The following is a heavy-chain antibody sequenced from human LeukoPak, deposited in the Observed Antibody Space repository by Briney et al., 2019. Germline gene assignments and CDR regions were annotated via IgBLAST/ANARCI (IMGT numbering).Heavy chain of an antibody. CDR3: ARVPTSYYDFWSGYRPPYYYYGMDV. D-gene: IGHD3-3*01. V-gene: IGHV4-34*01. Sequence: SETLSLTCAAYGGSFSGYYWSWIRQPPGKGLEWIGEINHSGSTNYNPSLKSRVTISVDTSKNQFSLKLSSVTAADTAVYYCARVPTSYYDFWSGYRPPYYYYGMDVWGQGTTVTVSS. CDR2: INHSGST. J-gene: IGHJ6*02. CDR1: GGSFSGYY.